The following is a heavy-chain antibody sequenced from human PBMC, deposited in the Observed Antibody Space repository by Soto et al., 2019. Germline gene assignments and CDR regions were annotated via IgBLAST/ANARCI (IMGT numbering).Heavy chain of an antibody. J-gene: IGHJ4*02. D-gene: IGHD6-6*01. V-gene: IGHV1-18*01. CDR2: ISTYDGNS. CDR1: GSSFTRFG. Sequence: QVQLLQYGAEVKKPGSSVRVSCKASGSSFTRFGISWVRPAPGPGLEWVGRISTYDGNSKYAQKLQGRVTVSTDTATSTAYMELRSLRADDTAVYYCARDPHYSTSLQVFDYWGQGTLLTVSS. CDR3: ARDPHYSTSLQVFDY.